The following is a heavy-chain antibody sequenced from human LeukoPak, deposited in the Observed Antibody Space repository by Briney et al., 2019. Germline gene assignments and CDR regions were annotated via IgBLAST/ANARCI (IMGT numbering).Heavy chain of an antibody. Sequence: PGGSLRLSCAASGFTFSSYAMSWVRQAPGKGLEWVSTISGSGGSTYYADSVKGRFTISRDNSKNTLYLQMNSLRAEDTAVYYCAKDDVYYYDSSGYYPSDSFDPWGQGTLVTVSS. V-gene: IGHV3-23*01. D-gene: IGHD3-22*01. CDR2: ISGSGGST. CDR3: AKDDVYYYDSSGYYPSDSFDP. CDR1: GFTFSSYA. J-gene: IGHJ5*02.